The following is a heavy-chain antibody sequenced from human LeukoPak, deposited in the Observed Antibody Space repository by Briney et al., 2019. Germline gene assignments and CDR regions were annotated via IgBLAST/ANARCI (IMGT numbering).Heavy chain of an antibody. D-gene: IGHD3-10*01. CDR2: ISWNGGNI. CDR1: GFTFDDYA. J-gene: IGHJ4*02. V-gene: IGHV3-9*01. CDR3: AKDLGVVTMVRELDY. Sequence: PGRSLRLSCAASGFTFDDYAMHWVRQAPGEGLEWVSSISWNGGNIGYADSVKGRFTISRDNAKNSLYLQMNSLRAEDTALYYCAKDLGVVTMVRELDYWGQGTLVTVPS.